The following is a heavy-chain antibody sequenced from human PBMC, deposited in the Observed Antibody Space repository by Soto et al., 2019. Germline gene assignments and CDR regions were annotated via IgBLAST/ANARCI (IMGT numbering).Heavy chain of an antibody. J-gene: IGHJ4*02. CDR3: AGHVTRGDYGIDY. CDR1: GGSISSSSDY. CDR2: IYYSGST. D-gene: IGHD4-17*01. V-gene: IGHV4-39*01. Sequence: PSETLSLTCTVSGGSISSSSDYWGWIRQPPGKGLEWIGSIYYSGSTYYNPSLKSRVTISVDTSKNQFSLKLSSVTAADTAVYYCAGHVTRGDYGIDYWGQGTLVTVS.